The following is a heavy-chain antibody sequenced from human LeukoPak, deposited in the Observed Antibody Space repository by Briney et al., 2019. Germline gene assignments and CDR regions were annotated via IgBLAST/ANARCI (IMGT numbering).Heavy chain of an antibody. CDR1: GLTFNNYA. J-gene: IGHJ4*02. D-gene: IGHD3-3*01. Sequence: GTSLRLSCVASGLTFNNYAMHWVRQAPGQGLEWVAGISYDGTAEYYGDSMKGRFNISRDKSKNTLFLEVNSLRTEDTAVFYCARDWGGVVLMGGFDVWGQGTQVIVSS. CDR2: ISYDGTAE. CDR3: ARDWGGVVLMGGFDV. V-gene: IGHV3-30*03.